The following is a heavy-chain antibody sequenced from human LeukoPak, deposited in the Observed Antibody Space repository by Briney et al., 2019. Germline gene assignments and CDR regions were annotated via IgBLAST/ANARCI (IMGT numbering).Heavy chain of an antibody. CDR2: IHYSGST. J-gene: IGHJ4*02. CDR1: DDSISSRHCY. Sequence: PSETLSLTCIVSDDSISSRHCYRGWIRQPPGKGLEWIGSIHYSGSTYYNPSLKSRVTISGDTSKNQFSLKLTSVTAADAAVYYCARHLSYGSGDYQNYFDYWGQGILVTVSS. CDR3: ARHLSYGSGDYQNYFDY. D-gene: IGHD3-10*01. V-gene: IGHV4-39*01.